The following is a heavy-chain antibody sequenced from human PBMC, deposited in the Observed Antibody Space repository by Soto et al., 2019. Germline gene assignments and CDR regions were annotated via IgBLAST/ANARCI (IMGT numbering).Heavy chain of an antibody. D-gene: IGHD3-10*01. V-gene: IGHV4-59*08. CDR1: GGSISSYY. CDR3: ARTYGSGTYYFDY. Sequence: SETLSLTCTVSGGSISSYYWSWIRQPPGKGLEWIGNIYYSGSTNYNPSLKSRVTISVDTSKNHFSLKLSSVTAADTAVYYCARTYGSGTYYFDYWGQGTLVTVSS. CDR2: IYYSGST. J-gene: IGHJ4*02.